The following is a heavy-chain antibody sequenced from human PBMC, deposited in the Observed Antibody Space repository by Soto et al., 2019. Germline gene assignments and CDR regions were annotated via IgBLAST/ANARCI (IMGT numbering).Heavy chain of an antibody. CDR2: IYPGDSDT. V-gene: IGHV5-51*01. D-gene: IGHD6-13*01. CDR3: AGTAAAGKYYYGVDV. CDR1: GYSFTSYW. Sequence: PGESLKISCKGSGYSFTSYWIGWVRQMPGKGLEWMGIIYPGDSDTRYSPSFQGQVTISADKSISTAYLQWSSLKASDTAIYYCAGTAAAGKYYYGVDVWGQGTTVTVSS. J-gene: IGHJ6*02.